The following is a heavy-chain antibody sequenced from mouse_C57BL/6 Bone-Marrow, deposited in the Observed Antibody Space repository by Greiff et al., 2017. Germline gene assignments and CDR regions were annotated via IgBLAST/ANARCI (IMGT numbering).Heavy chain of an antibody. CDR2: ISNGGGST. Sequence: EVMLVESGGGLVQPGGSLKLSCAASGFTFSDYYMYWVRQTPEKRLEWVAYISNGGGSTYYPDTVKGRFTISRDNAKNTLYLQMSRLKSEDTAMYYCARHAWVAYWGQGTLVTVSA. CDR1: GFTFSDYY. V-gene: IGHV5-12*01. CDR3: ARHAWVAY. J-gene: IGHJ3*01.